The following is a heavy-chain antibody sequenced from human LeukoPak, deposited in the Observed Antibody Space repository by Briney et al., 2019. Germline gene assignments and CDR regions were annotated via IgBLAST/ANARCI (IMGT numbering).Heavy chain of an antibody. CDR3: ARDGKERGYNYDY. Sequence: SETLSLTCNVSGASISSGNYFWSWIRQPAGKGLQWIGRLYTSGSTDYNPSLKSRVTISGDTSKNLFSLTLSSVTAADTALYYCARDGKERGYNYDYWGQGTLVTVSS. CDR1: GASISSGNYF. J-gene: IGHJ4*02. D-gene: IGHD5-24*01. V-gene: IGHV4-61*02. CDR2: LYTSGST.